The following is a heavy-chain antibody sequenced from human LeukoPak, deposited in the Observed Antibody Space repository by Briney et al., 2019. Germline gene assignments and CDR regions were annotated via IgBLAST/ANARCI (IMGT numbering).Heavy chain of an antibody. CDR2: IYSGGGT. Sequence: GGSLRLSCAASGFTVSSNYMSWVRQAPGKGLEWVSVIYSGGGTYYADSVKGRFTISRDNSKNTLYLQINSLRAEDTAVYYCARDLGSGFLQFDYWGQGTLVTVS. CDR1: GFTVSSNY. J-gene: IGHJ4*02. V-gene: IGHV3-66*01. CDR3: ARDLGSGFLQFDY. D-gene: IGHD6-19*01.